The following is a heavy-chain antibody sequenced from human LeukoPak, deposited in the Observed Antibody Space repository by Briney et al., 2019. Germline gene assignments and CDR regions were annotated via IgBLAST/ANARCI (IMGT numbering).Heavy chain of an antibody. Sequence: ASVKVSCKASGYTFTSYYMHWVRQAPGQGLEWMGIINPSGGSTSYAQKFQGRVTMTTDTSTSTAYMELRSLRSDDTAVYYCARAYSGSPIDYWGQGTLVTVSS. CDR2: INPSGGST. V-gene: IGHV1-46*01. CDR3: ARAYSGSPIDY. D-gene: IGHD1-26*01. J-gene: IGHJ4*02. CDR1: GYTFTSYY.